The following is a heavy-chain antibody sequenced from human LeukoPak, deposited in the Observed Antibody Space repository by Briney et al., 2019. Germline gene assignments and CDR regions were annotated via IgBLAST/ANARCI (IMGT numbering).Heavy chain of an antibody. Sequence: ASVKVSXKASGYTFTGYYMHWVRQAPGQGLEWMGRINLNSGGTNYAQKFQGRVTMTRDTSISTAYMELSRLRSDDTAVYYCARWRFGGSDYYFDYWGQGTLVTVSS. CDR2: INLNSGGT. D-gene: IGHD3-10*01. CDR1: GYTFTGYY. V-gene: IGHV1-2*06. CDR3: ARWRFGGSDYYFDY. J-gene: IGHJ4*02.